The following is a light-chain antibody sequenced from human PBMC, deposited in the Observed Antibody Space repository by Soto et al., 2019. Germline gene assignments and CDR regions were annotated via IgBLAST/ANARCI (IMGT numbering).Light chain of an antibody. V-gene: IGKV3-15*01. CDR2: GTS. Sequence: EIVLTQSPGTLSLSPGERATLSCRASQSVSSNYLAWYQQKPGQAPRLLIYGTSTRATGIPARFSGSGSGTEFTLTITSLQSEDFAVYYCQQYNNWPRTVGAGTKVDTK. CDR3: QQYNNWPRT. CDR1: QSVSSN. J-gene: IGKJ4*01.